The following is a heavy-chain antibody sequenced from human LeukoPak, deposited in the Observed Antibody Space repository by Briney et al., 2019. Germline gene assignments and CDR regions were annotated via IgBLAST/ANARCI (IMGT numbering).Heavy chain of an antibody. CDR1: GYTFTSYG. D-gene: IGHD3-22*01. CDR3: ARDGTVNYYDSSGYYLADY. V-gene: IGHV1-18*01. CDR2: ISAYNGNT. Sequence: GASVKVSCKASGYTFTSYGISWVRQAPGQGLEWMGWISAYNGNTNYAQKLQGRVTMTTDTSTSTAYMELRSLRSDDTAVYYCARDGTVNYYDSSGYYLADYWGQGTLVTVSS. J-gene: IGHJ4*02.